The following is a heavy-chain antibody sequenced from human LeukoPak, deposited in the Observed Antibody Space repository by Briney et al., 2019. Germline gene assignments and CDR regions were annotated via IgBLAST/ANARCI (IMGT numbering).Heavy chain of an antibody. J-gene: IGHJ5*02. D-gene: IGHD4-23*01. CDR1: GGTFSSYA. Sequence: GASVKVSCKASGGTFSSYAISWVRQAPGQGLEWMGRIIPILGIANYAQKFQGRVTITADKSTSTAYMELSSLRSEDTAVYYCARDPKRADYCGNWYNWFDPWGQGTLVTVSS. V-gene: IGHV1-69*04. CDR2: IIPILGIA. CDR3: ARDPKRADYCGNWYNWFDP.